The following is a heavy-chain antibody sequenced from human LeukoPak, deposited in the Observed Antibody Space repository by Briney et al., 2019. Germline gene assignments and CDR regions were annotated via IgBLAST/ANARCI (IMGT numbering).Heavy chain of an antibody. CDR3: ARSSWYSSGWYWFDP. V-gene: IGHV4-4*09. D-gene: IGHD6-19*01. J-gene: IGHJ5*02. Sequence: SETLSLTCTVSGGSISSYYWSWIRQPPGKGLEWIGYIYTSGSTNYNPSLKSRVTISADTSKNQFSLKLSSVTAADTAVYYCARSSWYSSGWYWFDPWGQGTLVTVSS. CDR1: GGSISSYY. CDR2: IYTSGST.